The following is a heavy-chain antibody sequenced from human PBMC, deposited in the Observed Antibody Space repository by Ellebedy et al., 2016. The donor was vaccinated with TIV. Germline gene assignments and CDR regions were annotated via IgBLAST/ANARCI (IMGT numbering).Heavy chain of an antibody. CDR2: IYHTGST. Sequence: GSLRLSCAVSGDSISRSNWWSWVRQPPGKGLEWIGEIYHTGSTNYNPSLKSRVAISVDKSKNQFALKLASVTAADTALYYCASLPDYRVGFVDAPMVWGHWGQGTLVTVSS. V-gene: IGHV4-4*02. D-gene: IGHD3-10*01. CDR3: ASLPDYRVGFVDAPMVWGH. J-gene: IGHJ4*02. CDR1: GDSISRSNW.